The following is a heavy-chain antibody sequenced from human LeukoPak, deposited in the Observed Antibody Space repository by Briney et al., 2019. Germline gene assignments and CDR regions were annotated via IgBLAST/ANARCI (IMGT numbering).Heavy chain of an antibody. V-gene: IGHV1-69*13. CDR2: IIPIFGTA. D-gene: IGHD2-2*01. Sequence: SVKVSCKASGGTFSSYAISWVRQAPGQGLEWMGGIIPIFGTANYAQKFQSRVTITADESTSTAYMELSSLRSEDTAVYYCARSSRDIVVVPKFDYWGQGTLVTVSS. CDR3: ARSSRDIVVVPKFDY. J-gene: IGHJ4*02. CDR1: GGTFSSYA.